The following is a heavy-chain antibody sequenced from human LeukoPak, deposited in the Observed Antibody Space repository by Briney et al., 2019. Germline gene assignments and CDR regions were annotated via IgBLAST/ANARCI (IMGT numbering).Heavy chain of an antibody. CDR2: ISYDGNNK. CDR1: GFIFSDYT. Sequence: GGSLRHSCSASGFIFSDYTIHWVRQAPGKGLEWVAVISYDGNNKFYADSVKGRFTISRHNSENTLYLQMNSLRADDTAVYYCARGSMRGGISKLDPWGQGTLVTVSS. J-gene: IGHJ5*02. D-gene: IGHD2/OR15-2a*01. V-gene: IGHV3-30-3*01. CDR3: ARGSMRGGISKLDP.